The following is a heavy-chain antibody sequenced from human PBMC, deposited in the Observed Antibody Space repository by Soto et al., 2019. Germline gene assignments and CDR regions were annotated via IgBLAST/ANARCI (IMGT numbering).Heavy chain of an antibody. CDR2: MNPNSGNT. J-gene: IGHJ5*02. Sequence: ASVKVSCKASGYTFTSYDINWLRQSTGQGLEWMGWMNPNSGNTGYAQKFQGRVTMTRNTSISTAYMELSSLRSEGTAVYYCAKMYYYGSGSYYNWFDPWGQGTLVTVSS. V-gene: IGHV1-8*01. D-gene: IGHD3-10*01. CDR3: AKMYYYGSGSYYNWFDP. CDR1: GYTFTSYD.